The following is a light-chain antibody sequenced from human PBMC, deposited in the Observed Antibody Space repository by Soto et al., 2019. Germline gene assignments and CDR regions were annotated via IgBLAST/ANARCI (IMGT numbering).Light chain of an antibody. CDR2: DAS. V-gene: IGKV3D-11*02. CDR3: HERSNYDPPT. Sequence: SQSINRYLAWYQHKPGQAPRLLIHDASHRAAGIPARFSGSGFGTEFTRSVVSLEPEDAAVYHRHERSNYDPPTLGQGTRLEIK. J-gene: IGKJ5*01. CDR1: QSINRY.